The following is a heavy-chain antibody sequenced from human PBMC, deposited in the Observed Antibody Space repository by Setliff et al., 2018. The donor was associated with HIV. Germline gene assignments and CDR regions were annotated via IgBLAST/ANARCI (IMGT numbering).Heavy chain of an antibody. J-gene: IGHJ4*02. D-gene: IGHD3-9*01. CDR2: LNHYGHL. Sequence: SSETLSLTCALNALPFGDYYWNWIRQSPERGLEWIVELNHYGHLNYNPSLQNRVTLSVDRSKSHFSLTLSSVTAADTAVYYCARGEDQFKVGDWWGQGSLVTVSS. CDR1: ALPFGDYY. V-gene: IGHV4-34*01. CDR3: ARGEDQFKVGDW.